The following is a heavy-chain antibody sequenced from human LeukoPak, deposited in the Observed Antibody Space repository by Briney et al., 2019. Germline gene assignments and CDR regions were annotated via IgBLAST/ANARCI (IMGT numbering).Heavy chain of an antibody. V-gene: IGHV3-23*01. J-gene: IGHJ4*02. CDR1: GFTFSSYS. CDR2: ISPGGGTT. Sequence: GGSLRLSCAASGFTFSSYSMNWVRQAPGKGLEWVASISPGGGTTYYADYVKGRFTISRDNSNNSLFVPMNSLRVEDTAVYFCAKSRSGSANWALRIFDNWGQGTLVTVSS. D-gene: IGHD1-1*01. CDR3: AKSRSGSANWALRIFDN.